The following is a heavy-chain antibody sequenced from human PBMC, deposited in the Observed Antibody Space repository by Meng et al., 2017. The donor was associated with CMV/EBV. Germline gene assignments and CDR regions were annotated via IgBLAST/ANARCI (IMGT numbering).Heavy chain of an antibody. CDR1: GLTFRTSW. Sequence: AASGLTFRTSWMHWVRQAPGKGLLWVSRIDSDGSSTSYADSVKGRFTISRDNARNTLYLQMNSLRAEDTAVYYCARADSAGYEYFDLWGRGTLVTVSS. J-gene: IGHJ2*01. CDR3: ARADSAGYEYFDL. CDR2: IDSDGSST. D-gene: IGHD5-12*01. V-gene: IGHV3-74*01.